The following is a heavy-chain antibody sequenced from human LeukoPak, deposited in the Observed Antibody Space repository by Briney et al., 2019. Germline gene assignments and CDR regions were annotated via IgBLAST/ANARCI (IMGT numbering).Heavy chain of an antibody. CDR1: GYSFTSYW. D-gene: IGHD2-15*01. J-gene: IGHJ4*02. V-gene: IGHV5-51*01. Sequence: GESLKISRKGSGYSFTSYWIGWVRQMPGKGLEWMGIIYPGDSDTRYSPSFQGQVTISADKSISTAYLQWSSLKASDTAMYYCARSPFRYCSGGSCYFPFDYWGQGTLVTVSS. CDR3: ARSPFRYCSGGSCYFPFDY. CDR2: IYPGDSDT.